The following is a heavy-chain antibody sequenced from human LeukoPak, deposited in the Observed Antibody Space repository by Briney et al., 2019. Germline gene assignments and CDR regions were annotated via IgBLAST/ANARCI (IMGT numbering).Heavy chain of an antibody. CDR1: GFTFSNYA. V-gene: IGHV3-23*01. J-gene: IGHJ3*02. CDR2: VSGSGGST. CDR3: AKEIVIIPAASYAFDI. Sequence: GGSLRLSCAASGFTFSNYAMSWVRQAPGKGLEWVSGVSGSGGSTYYADSVKGRFTISRDNSKNTLYLQTNSLRAEDTAVYYCAKEIVIIPAASYAFDIWGQGTMVIVSS. D-gene: IGHD2-2*01.